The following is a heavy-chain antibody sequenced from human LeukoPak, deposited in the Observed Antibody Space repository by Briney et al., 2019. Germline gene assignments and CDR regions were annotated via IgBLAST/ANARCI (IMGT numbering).Heavy chain of an antibody. D-gene: IGHD3-10*01. CDR2: IGSAGDT. J-gene: IGHJ4*02. CDR1: GITFRGYD. CDR3: VRGIGNYYDSGAADC. Sequence: GGSLRLSCAAYGITFRGYDMHWVRQGTGKGLEWVSGIGSAGDTYYSGSVKGRFTISREDAKKSLYLQMNRLRAGDTAVYYCVRGIGNYYDSGAADCWGQGTRVTVSP. V-gene: IGHV3-13*04.